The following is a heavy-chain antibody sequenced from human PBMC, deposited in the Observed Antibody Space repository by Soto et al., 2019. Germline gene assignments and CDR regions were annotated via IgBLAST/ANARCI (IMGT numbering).Heavy chain of an antibody. D-gene: IGHD3-16*02. J-gene: IGHJ5*02. CDR2: IYPGDSDT. V-gene: IGHV5-51*01. CDR1: GYSFTSYW. CDR3: ARSASDVWGSSRPNWFDP. Sequence: GESLKISCKGSGYSFTSYWIGWVRQMPGKGLEWMGIIYPGDSDTRYSPSFQGQVTISADKSISTAYLQWSSLKASDTAMYYCARSASDVWGSSRPNWFDPWGQGTRVTVS.